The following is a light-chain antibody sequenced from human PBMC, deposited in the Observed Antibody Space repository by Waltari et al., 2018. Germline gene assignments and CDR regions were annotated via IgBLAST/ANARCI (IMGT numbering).Light chain of an antibody. V-gene: IGLV2-14*01. CDR2: DVS. Sequence: QSALTQPASVSGSPGQSVTIFCAGTSNDVGGYNSVSWYQEHPAQAPRVIIYDVSARPSGVSDRFSGSKSGNTASLTISGLQAEDEADYYCSSQSSNDVVLFGGGTKLTVL. J-gene: IGLJ2*01. CDR3: SSQSSNDVVL. CDR1: SNDVGGYNS.